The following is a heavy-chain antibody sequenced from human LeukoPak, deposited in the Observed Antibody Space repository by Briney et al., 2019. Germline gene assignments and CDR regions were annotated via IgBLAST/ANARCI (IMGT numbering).Heavy chain of an antibody. D-gene: IGHD5-24*01. CDR2: IKQDGSET. CDR1: GFTFSDYY. Sequence: PGGSLRLSCAASGFTFSDYYMSWIRQAPGKGLECLANIKQDGSETYYADSVQGRFTISRDNAKNSLYLQMNSLRAEDTAVYYCARETPRRGETRDGYRWGQGTLVTVSS. J-gene: IGHJ4*02. CDR3: ARETPRRGETRDGYR. V-gene: IGHV3-7*01.